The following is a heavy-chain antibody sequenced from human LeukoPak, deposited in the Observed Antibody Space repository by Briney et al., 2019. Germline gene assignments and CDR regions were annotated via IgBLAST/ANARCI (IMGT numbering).Heavy chain of an antibody. J-gene: IGHJ4*02. CDR1: GGSISSYY. D-gene: IGHD5-18*01. CDR3: ARDHLDTAMGLDY. V-gene: IGHV4-59*01. CDR2: IYYSGST. Sequence: ETLSLTCTVSGGSISSYYWSWIRQPPGKGLEWIGYIYYSGSTNYNPSLKSRVTISVDTSKNQFSLKLSSVTAADTAVYYCARDHLDTAMGLDYWGQGTLVTVSS.